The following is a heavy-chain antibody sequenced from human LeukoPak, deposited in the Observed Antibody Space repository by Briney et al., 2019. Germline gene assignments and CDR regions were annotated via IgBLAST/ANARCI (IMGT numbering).Heavy chain of an antibody. CDR2: IYYSGST. Sequence: SETLSLTCAVSGYSISSGYYWSWIRQPPGKGLEWIGYIYYSGSTNYNPSLKSRVTISVDTSKNQFSLKLSSVTAADTAVYYCARVKVDSMVRYYFDYWGQGTLVTVSS. CDR3: ARVKVDSMVRYYFDY. D-gene: IGHD3-10*01. J-gene: IGHJ4*02. V-gene: IGHV4-61*01. CDR1: GYSISSGYY.